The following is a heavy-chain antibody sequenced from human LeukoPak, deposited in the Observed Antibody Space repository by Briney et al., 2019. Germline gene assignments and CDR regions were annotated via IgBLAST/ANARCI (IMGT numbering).Heavy chain of an antibody. D-gene: IGHD2-21*01. J-gene: IGHJ6*02. CDR2: IYYGGST. CDR1: DGSISSYY. Sequence: PSETLSLTCTVSDGSISSYYWSWIRQPPGKGLEWIGYIYYGGSTNYNPSLKSRVTISVDTSKNQFSLELSSVTAADTAVYYCVRDDSGMDVWGQGITVTVSS. V-gene: IGHV4-59*01. CDR3: VRDDSGMDV.